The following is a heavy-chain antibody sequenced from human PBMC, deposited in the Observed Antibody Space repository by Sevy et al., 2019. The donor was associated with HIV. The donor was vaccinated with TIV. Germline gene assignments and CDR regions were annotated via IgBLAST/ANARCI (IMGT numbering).Heavy chain of an antibody. J-gene: IGHJ6*02. CDR1: GFPFNDHA. CDR2: VSWNSRNI. V-gene: IGHV3-9*01. Sequence: GGSLRLSCAASGFPFNDHAMHWVRQVPGKGLEWVSGVSWNSRNIGYADSVKGRFTISRDNARHLLYLEMNSLRPEDRAFYYCAKDINRGCDGVNCYSYYYYFYGLDVWGQGTTVTVSS. D-gene: IGHD2-21*01. CDR3: AKDINRGCDGVNCYSYYYYFYGLDV.